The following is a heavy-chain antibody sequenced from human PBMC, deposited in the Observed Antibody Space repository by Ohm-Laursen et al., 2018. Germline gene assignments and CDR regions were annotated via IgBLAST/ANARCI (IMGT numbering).Heavy chain of an antibody. Sequence: ASVKVSCKASGYTFTGYYMHWMRQAPGQGLEWMGWINPNSGGTNYAQKFQGRVTMTRDTSISTAYMELSRLRSDDTAVYYCAREGGEQLVLWFDPWGQGTLVTVSS. V-gene: IGHV1-2*02. J-gene: IGHJ5*02. CDR3: AREGGEQLVLWFDP. CDR2: INPNSGGT. CDR1: GYTFTGYY. D-gene: IGHD6-6*01.